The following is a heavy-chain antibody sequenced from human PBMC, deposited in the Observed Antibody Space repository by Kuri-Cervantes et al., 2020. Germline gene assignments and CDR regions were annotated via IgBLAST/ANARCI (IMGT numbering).Heavy chain of an antibody. Sequence: ASVKVSCKASGYTFTGYYMHWVRQAPGQGLEWMGWINPNSGGTNYAQKFQGRVTMTTDTSTSTAYMELRSLRSDDTAVYYCARVVAPGDMWPGDYYYYYYMDVWGKGTTVTVSS. CDR1: GYTFTGYY. D-gene: IGHD2-2*01. V-gene: IGHV1-2*02. CDR2: INPNSGGT. CDR3: ARVVAPGDMWPGDYYYYYYMDV. J-gene: IGHJ6*03.